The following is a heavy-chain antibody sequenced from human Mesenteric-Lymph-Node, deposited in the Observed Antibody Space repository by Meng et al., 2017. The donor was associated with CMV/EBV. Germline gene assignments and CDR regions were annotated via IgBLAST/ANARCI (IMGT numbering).Heavy chain of an antibody. V-gene: IGHV3-23*01. D-gene: IGHD1-26*01. CDR2: ISGGGAST. CDR1: GFTFSSYA. CDR3: AKDLDGSYPWYLEH. Sequence: GESLKISCAASGFTFSSYAMTWVRRTPEGLEWVSAISGGGASTYYADSVKGRFIISRDNSKNTLFLEMYSLRGDDTALYYCAKDLDGSYPWYLEHWGQGTLVTVSS. J-gene: IGHJ4*02.